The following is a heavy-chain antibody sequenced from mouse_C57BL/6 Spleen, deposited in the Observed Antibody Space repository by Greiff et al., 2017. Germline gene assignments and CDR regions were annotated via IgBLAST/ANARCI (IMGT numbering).Heavy chain of an antibody. D-gene: IGHD4-1*02. V-gene: IGHV1-82*01. CDR3: ASSTGTQGYFDY. Sequence: VMLVESGPELVKPGASVKISCKASGYAFSSSWMNWVKQRPGKGLEWIGRIYPGDGDTNYNGKFKGKATLTADKSSSTAYMQLSSLTSEDSAVYFCASSTGTQGYFDYWGQGTTLTVSS. CDR2: IYPGDGDT. CDR1: GYAFSSSW. J-gene: IGHJ2*01.